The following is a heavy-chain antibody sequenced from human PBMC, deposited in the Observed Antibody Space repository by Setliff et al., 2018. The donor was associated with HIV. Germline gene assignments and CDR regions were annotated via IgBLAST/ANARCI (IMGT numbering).Heavy chain of an antibody. CDR2: ISSSSSYI. J-gene: IGHJ4*02. CDR3: ARAVVVGATYLDY. CDR1: GFTFSSYS. Sequence: LRLSCAASGFTFSSYSMNWVRQAPGKGLEWVSSISSSSSYIYYADSVKGRFTISRDNAKNSLYLQMNSLRAEDTAVYYCARAVVVGATYLDYWGQGTLVTVSS. V-gene: IGHV3-21*01. D-gene: IGHD1-26*01.